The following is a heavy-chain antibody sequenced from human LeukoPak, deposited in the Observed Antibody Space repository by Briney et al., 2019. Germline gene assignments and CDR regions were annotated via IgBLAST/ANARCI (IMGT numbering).Heavy chain of an antibody. CDR3: ARDGYDSSGYYYYYYGMDV. J-gene: IGHJ6*02. Sequence: ETGGSLRLSCAASGFTVSSNYMNWVRQAPGKGLEWVSSISSSSSYIYYADSVKGRFTISRDNAKNSLYLQMNSLRAEDTAVYYCARDGYDSSGYYYYYYGMDVWGQGTTVTVSS. CDR1: GFTVSSNY. V-gene: IGHV3-21*01. D-gene: IGHD3-22*01. CDR2: ISSSSSYI.